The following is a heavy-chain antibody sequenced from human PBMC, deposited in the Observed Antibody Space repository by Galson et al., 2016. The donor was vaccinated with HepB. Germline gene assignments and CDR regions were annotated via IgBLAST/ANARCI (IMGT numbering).Heavy chain of an antibody. D-gene: IGHD3-16*01. J-gene: IGHJ5*02. CDR3: ARAVGGYVRWFDP. CDR1: GYAFSNYG. Sequence: SVKVSCKASGYAFSNYGITWVRQAPGQGLDWMGWITTYNGNTNYAQKIQGRVTMTTDTSTSTAYMELRSLTSDDTAVYYCARAVGGYVRWFDPWGQGTLVTVSS. V-gene: IGHV1-18*01. CDR2: ITTYNGNT.